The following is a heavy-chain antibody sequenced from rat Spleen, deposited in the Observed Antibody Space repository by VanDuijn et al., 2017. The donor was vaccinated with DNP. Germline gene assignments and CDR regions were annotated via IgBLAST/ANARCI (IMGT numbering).Heavy chain of an antibody. CDR1: GFSFSDYG. V-gene: IGHV5S13*01. CDR3: TTVTSGWFAY. D-gene: IGHD1-1*01. Sequence: EVQLVESGGNLVQPGRSLKLSCAASGFSFSDYGMAWVRQVPTKGLEWVASISTSGEYTHYRDSVKGRFTISRDNAKNSQYLQMDSLRSADSATYYCTTVTSGWFAYWGQGTLVTVSS. CDR2: ISTSGEYT. J-gene: IGHJ3*01.